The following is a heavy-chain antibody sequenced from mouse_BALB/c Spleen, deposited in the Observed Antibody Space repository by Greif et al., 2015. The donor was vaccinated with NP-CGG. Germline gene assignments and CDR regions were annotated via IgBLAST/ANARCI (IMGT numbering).Heavy chain of an antibody. D-gene: IGHD1-1*01. J-gene: IGHJ1*01. CDR3: ARSYEGYFDV. CDR2: INPSTGYT. CDR1: GYTFTSYW. V-gene: IGHV1-7*01. Sequence: VQRVESGAELAKPGASVKMSCKASGYTFTSYWMHWVKQRPGQGLEWIGYINPSTGYTEYNQKFKDKATLTADKSSSTAYMQLSSLTSEDSADYYCARSYEGYFDVWGAGTTVTVSS.